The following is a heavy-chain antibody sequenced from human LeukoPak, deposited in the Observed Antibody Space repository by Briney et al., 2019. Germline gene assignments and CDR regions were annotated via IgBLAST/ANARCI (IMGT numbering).Heavy chain of an antibody. V-gene: IGHV4-59*01. J-gene: IGHJ4*02. Sequence: SETLSLTCTVSGGSISSYYRSWIRQPPGKGLEWIGYIYYSGSTNYNPSLKSRATISVDTSKNQFSLKLSSVTAADTAVYYCARDSKRGAAAVSGGFDYWGQGTLVTVSS. D-gene: IGHD6-13*01. CDR1: GGSISSYY. CDR3: ARDSKRGAAAVSGGFDY. CDR2: IYYSGST.